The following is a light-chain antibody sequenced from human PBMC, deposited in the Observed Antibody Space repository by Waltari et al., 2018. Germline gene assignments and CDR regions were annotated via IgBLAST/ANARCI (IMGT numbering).Light chain of an antibody. CDR3: LQYNSDPPT. J-gene: IGKJ4*01. CDR2: NAS. CDR1: QVISTY. Sequence: IQITHSPSSLSASSGTKVTIPCRPSQVISTYLHWYKQKPGKAPKRLIYNASSLESGVPSRFSGSGAGTHFTLTISSLQPEDFATYYCLQYNSDPPTFGGGTKVEIK. V-gene: IGKV1-13*02.